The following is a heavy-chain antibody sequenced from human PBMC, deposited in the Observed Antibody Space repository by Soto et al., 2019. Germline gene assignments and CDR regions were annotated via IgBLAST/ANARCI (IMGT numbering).Heavy chain of an antibody. V-gene: IGHV1-2*04. CDR3: ATDNSGIAAAGTFGALDY. J-gene: IGHJ4*02. CDR1: GYTFTGYY. D-gene: IGHD6-13*01. CDR2: INPNSGGT. Sequence: GASVKVSCKASGYTFTGYYMHWVRQAPGQGLEWMGWINPNSGGTNYAQKFQGWVTMTRDTSISTAYMELSRLRSDDTAVYYCATDNSGIAAAGTFGALDYWGQGTLVTVS.